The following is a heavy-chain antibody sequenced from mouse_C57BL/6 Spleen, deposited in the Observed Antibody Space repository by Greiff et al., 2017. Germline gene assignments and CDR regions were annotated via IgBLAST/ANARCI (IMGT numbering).Heavy chain of an antibody. Sequence: VQLQQPGAELVRPGTSVKLSCKASGYTFTSYWMHWVKQRPGQGLEWIGVIDPSDSYTNYNQKFKGKATLTVDTSSSTAYMQLSSLTSEDSAVYYCARQRGQRDFDVWGTGTTVTVSS. CDR1: GYTFTSYW. V-gene: IGHV1-59*01. J-gene: IGHJ1*03. CDR3: ARQRGQRDFDV. D-gene: IGHD6-1*01. CDR2: IDPSDSYT.